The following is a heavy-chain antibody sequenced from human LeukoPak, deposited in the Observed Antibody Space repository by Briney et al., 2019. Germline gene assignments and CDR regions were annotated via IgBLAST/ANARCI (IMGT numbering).Heavy chain of an antibody. CDR3: AREFLVRGPTPRPGHNWFDP. V-gene: IGHV1-2*02. CDR2: INPNSGGT. Sequence: GASVKVSCKASGYTFTGYYMHWVRQAPGQGLEWMGWINPNSGGTNYAQKFQGRVTMTRDTSISTAYMELSRLRSDDTAVYYCAREFLVRGPTPRPGHNWFDPWGQGTLVTVSS. D-gene: IGHD3-10*01. J-gene: IGHJ5*02. CDR1: GYTFTGYY.